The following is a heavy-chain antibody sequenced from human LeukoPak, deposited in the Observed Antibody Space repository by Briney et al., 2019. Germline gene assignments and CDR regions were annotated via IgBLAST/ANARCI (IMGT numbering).Heavy chain of an antibody. D-gene: IGHD2-2*02. CDR1: GFTFSSYA. Sequence: GGSLRLSCAAYGFTFSSYAMSWVRQAPGKGLEWVSAISGSGGSTHYADSVKGRFTISRDDSKNTLYLQMNSLRAEDTAVYYCAKSLGYCSSTSCYNFVYFDYWGQGTLVTVSS. CDR2: ISGSGGST. J-gene: IGHJ4*02. CDR3: AKSLGYCSSTSCYNFVYFDY. V-gene: IGHV3-23*01.